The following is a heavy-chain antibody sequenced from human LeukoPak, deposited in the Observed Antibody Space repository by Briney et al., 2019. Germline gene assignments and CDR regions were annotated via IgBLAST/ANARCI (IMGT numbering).Heavy chain of an antibody. CDR1: GASITRGY. V-gene: IGHV4-59*01. Sequence: PSETLSLTCTVSGASITRGYWSWIRQPPGKGLEWIAYIYYTGTTNQNPPLKSRVTISVDTSKNQFSLKLSSVTPADSAVYYCAGHRSFALDVWGQGTAVTVSS. CDR3: AGHRSFALDV. CDR2: IYYTGTT. J-gene: IGHJ6*02.